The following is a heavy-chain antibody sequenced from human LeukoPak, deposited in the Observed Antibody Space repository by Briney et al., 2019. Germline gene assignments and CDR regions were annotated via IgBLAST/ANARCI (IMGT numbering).Heavy chain of an antibody. CDR3: ARSPCDAGTCPNWLDS. V-gene: IGHV3-66*02. CDR1: GLTVGTNY. D-gene: IGHD1-1*01. CDR2: IYGAGTT. J-gene: IGHJ5*01. Sequence: PGGSLRLSCAASGLTVGTNYMTWVRHAPGKGLEWVSVIYGAGTTYYADSVRGRFTISRDNSKNTLYLLMNSLINEDTAVYYCARSPCDAGTCPNWLDSWGQGTPVTVSS.